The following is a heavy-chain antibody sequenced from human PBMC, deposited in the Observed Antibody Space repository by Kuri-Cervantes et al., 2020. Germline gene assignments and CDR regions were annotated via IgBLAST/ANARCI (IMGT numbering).Heavy chain of an antibody. V-gene: IGHV1-2*02. J-gene: IGHJ6*02. CDR3: ARDCVMGSSSWYGVRETQYYYYYYGMDV. CDR1: GYTFTSYG. D-gene: IGHD6-13*01. CDR2: INPNSGGT. Sequence: ASVKVSCKASGYTFTSYGISWVRQAPGQGLEWMGWINPNSGGTNYAQKFQGRVTMTRDTSISTAYMELSRLRSDDTAVYYCARDCVMGSSSWYGVRETQYYYYYYGMDVWGQGTTVTVSS.